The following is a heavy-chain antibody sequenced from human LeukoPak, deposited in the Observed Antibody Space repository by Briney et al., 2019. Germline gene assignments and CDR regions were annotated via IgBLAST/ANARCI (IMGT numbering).Heavy chain of an antibody. Sequence: GGSLRLSCAASGFTFSSYGMHWVRQAPGKGLEWVAVISYDGSNKYYTDSVKGRFTISRDNSKNTLYLQMNSLRADDTAVYYCAKYWGLDYAPGDVWGLGTTVTVSS. CDR3: AKYWGLDYAPGDV. V-gene: IGHV3-30*18. CDR1: GFTFSSYG. D-gene: IGHD4-17*01. J-gene: IGHJ6*02. CDR2: ISYDGSNK.